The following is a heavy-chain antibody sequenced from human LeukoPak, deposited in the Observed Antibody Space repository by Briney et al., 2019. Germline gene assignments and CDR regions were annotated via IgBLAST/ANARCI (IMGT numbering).Heavy chain of an antibody. CDR2: INANSGGK. CDR3: SGEVSSTPNWEFDY. Sequence: GTVNVSCKTSGYTLAEYFIHGVRQAPGQGLEGMGRINANSGGKEYPRKFQDRLTKTRHSPSSTAYVAANWQTSSERPGYYFSGEVSSTPNWEFDYWGQGTLVTVSS. D-gene: IGHD1-26*01. V-gene: IGHV1-2*06. CDR1: GYTLAEYF. J-gene: IGHJ4*02.